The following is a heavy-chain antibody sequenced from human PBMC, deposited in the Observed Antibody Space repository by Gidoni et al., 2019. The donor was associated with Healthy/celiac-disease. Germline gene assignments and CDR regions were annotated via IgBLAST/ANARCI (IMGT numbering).Heavy chain of an antibody. V-gene: IGHV4-30-4*01. J-gene: IGHJ5*02. D-gene: IGHD3-10*01. CDR2: NYYSVRT. CDR1: GGSLSSMYSF. Sequence: SLPCTVSGGSLSSMYSFGCWIRQPPGKGLEWIGYNYYSVRTYYNPSLKSRVTISVDTSKNQFSLKLSSVTAADTAVYYCARAGQLLWFGELTFSRFDPWGQGTLVTVSS. CDR3: ARAGQLLWFGELTFSRFDP.